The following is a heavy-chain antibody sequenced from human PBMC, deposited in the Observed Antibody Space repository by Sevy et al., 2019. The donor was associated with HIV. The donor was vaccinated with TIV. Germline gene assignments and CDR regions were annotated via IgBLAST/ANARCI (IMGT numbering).Heavy chain of an antibody. CDR1: GFIFSKFA. J-gene: IGHJ4*02. CDR2: VSGNDGST. V-gene: IGHV3-23*01. Sequence: GGYLRLSCAASGFIFSKFALSWVRQAPGRGLEWVSAVSGNDGSTYYAASVKGRFTISRDISENMLYLQMNSLSAEDTAVYYCAKDFFNGGNSWNFDFWGQGTLVTVSS. CDR3: AKDFFNGGNSWNFDF. D-gene: IGHD2-21*02.